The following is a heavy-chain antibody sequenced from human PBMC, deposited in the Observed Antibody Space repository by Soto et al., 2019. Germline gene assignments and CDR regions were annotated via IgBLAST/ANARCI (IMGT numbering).Heavy chain of an antibody. Sequence: EVQLVESGGGLVQPGGSLRLSCAASGFSFSTYSMNWVRQAPGKGLEWISYISSTSSPIDYADSVNGRFTVSRDNAKNSLYLEMDSLRDEDTAIYYCVRDLGYGTGKYCCDFDSWGQGNMVTVSS. CDR3: VRDLGYGTGKYCCDFDS. V-gene: IGHV3-48*02. D-gene: IGHD3-10*01. J-gene: IGHJ4*02. CDR2: ISSTSSPI. CDR1: GFSFSTYS.